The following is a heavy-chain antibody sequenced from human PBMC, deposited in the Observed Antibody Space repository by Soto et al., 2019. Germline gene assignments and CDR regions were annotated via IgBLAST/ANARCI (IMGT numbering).Heavy chain of an antibody. CDR3: AIFHGGSGYPPNFDY. J-gene: IGHJ4*02. D-gene: IGHD3-22*01. CDR2: ISYSGTT. Sequence: SETLSLTCTVSGGSISSSTYYWGWIRQPPGKGLEWIGSISYSGTTYFNPSLKSRVVKSVDTSKNQFSLKLSSVTAADTAVYYCAIFHGGSGYPPNFDYWGQGTLVTVSS. V-gene: IGHV4-39*01. CDR1: GGSISSSTYY.